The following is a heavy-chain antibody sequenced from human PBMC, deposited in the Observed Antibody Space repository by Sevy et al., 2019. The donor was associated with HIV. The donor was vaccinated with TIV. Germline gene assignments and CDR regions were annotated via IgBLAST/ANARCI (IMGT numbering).Heavy chain of an antibody. J-gene: IGHJ4*02. CDR2: VSGNDGST. D-gene: IGHD4-17*01. V-gene: IGHV3-23*01. CDR1: GFIFSKFA. CDR3: AKDFSYGGNSWNFDF. Sequence: GGSLTLSCAASGFIFSKFALSWVRHAPGRGLEWVSAVSGNDGSTYYAASVKGRFTISRDISENMLYLQMNSLSAEDTAVYYCAKDFSYGGNSWNFDFWGQGTLVTVSS.